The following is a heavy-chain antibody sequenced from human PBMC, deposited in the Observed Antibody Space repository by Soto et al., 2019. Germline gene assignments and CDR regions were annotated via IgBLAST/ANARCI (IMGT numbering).Heavy chain of an antibody. CDR2: IWYDGSKK. V-gene: IGHV3-33*01. CDR3: TRDECSGGSCYFNDD. D-gene: IGHD2-15*01. CDR1: GFTFSRYG. Sequence: GGSLRLSCAASGFTFSRYGFHWVRQAPGKGLEWVAVIWYDGSKKYYADSVKGRFTVSRDDSQNTLFLQMNTLRAEDTAMYYCTRDECSGGSCYFNDDWGQGTLVTVSS. J-gene: IGHJ4*02.